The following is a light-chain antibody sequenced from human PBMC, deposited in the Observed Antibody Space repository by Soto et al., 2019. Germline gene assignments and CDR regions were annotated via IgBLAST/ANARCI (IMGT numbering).Light chain of an antibody. J-gene: IGLJ2*01. CDR2: ENN. V-gene: IGLV1-51*02. CDR3: GTWDSRLSGVV. CDR1: SSDIGNNY. Sequence: QSVLTQPPSVSAAPGQKVTISCSGSSSDIGNNYVFCYHHLPGTAPKLLIYENNKRPSGIPDRFSGSKSGTSGTLGITGLQTGDEADYYCGTWDSRLSGVVFGGGTKLTVL.